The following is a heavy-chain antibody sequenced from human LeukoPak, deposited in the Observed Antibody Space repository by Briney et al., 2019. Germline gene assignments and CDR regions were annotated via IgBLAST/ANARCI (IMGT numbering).Heavy chain of an antibody. CDR3: AREGRYYDSSGYYLFDY. J-gene: IGHJ4*02. CDR1: GFTVSSNY. V-gene: IGHV3-53*01. CDR2: IYSGGST. Sequence: NPGGSLRLSCAASGFTVSSNYMSWVRQAPGKGPEWVSVIYSGGSTYYADSVKGRFTIPRDNSKNTLYLQMNSLRAEDTAVYYCAREGRYYDSSGYYLFDYWGQGTLVTVSS. D-gene: IGHD3-22*01.